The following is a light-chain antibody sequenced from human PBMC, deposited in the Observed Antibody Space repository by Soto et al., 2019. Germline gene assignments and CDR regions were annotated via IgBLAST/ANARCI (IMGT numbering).Light chain of an antibody. V-gene: IGKV3-15*01. Sequence: EIVMTQSTATLSVSPGGRATLSCRSSQSVSSNLAWYKQKPGQAPRLLIYGASTRATGIPARFSGSGSGTEFTLTISSLQSEDFAVYYCQQYNNWPRTFGQGTKVDIK. CDR3: QQYNNWPRT. CDR2: GAS. CDR1: QSVSSN. J-gene: IGKJ1*01.